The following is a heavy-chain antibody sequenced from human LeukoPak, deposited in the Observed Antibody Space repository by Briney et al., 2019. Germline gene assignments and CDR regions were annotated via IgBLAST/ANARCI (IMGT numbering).Heavy chain of an antibody. CDR2: ISSSSTYT. CDR3: ARGGAHNWFDP. J-gene: IGHJ5*02. CDR1: GFTFSDYY. D-gene: IGHD3-16*01. V-gene: IGHV3-11*06. Sequence: PGGSLRLSCVASGFTFSDYYMSWIRQAPGKGLEWVSYISSSSTYTKYADSMKGRFTISRDNAKNSLYLQMNTLRAEDTAVYYCARGGAHNWFDPWGQGTLVTVSS.